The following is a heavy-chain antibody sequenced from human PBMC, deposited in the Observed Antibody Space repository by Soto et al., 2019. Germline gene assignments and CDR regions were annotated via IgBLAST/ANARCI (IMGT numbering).Heavy chain of an antibody. V-gene: IGHV1-2*02. Sequence: ASVKVSCKASGYTITAHLLHWVRQAPGQGLEWMGWINAKSGGTDYAQKFQDRVTMSRDTSINTAYMQLSRLTSDDTAVYFCARDLLRITIFGVVIGHYYYYGRDVWGQGTTVTVS. CDR1: GYTITAHL. CDR2: INAKSGGT. D-gene: IGHD3-3*01. J-gene: IGHJ6*02. CDR3: ARDLLRITIFGVVIGHYYYYGRDV.